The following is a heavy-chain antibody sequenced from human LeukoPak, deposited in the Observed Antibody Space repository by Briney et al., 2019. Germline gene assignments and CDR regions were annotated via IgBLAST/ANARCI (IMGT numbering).Heavy chain of an antibody. CDR3: ARGETGMDY. CDR2: ISSSSSYI. D-gene: IGHD1-14*01. CDR1: GFIFSSYT. Sequence: TGGSLRLSCAASGFIFSSYTMNWARQAPGKGLEWVSSISSSSSYIYYADSVKGRFTISRDNAKNSLYLQMNSLRAEDTAVYSCARGETGMDYWGQGTLVTVSS. V-gene: IGHV3-21*01. J-gene: IGHJ4*02.